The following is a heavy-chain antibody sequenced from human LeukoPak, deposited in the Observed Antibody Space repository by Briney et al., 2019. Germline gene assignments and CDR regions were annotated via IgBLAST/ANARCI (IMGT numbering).Heavy chain of an antibody. V-gene: IGHV1-2*02. J-gene: IGHJ4*02. Sequence: ASVKVSCKTSGYSFSDYSIHWVRQAPGQGLEWMGGINPQSGATNYSQNFQGRVTMTRDTSINTAYMELSSLRSDDTAMYYCAREFCGVDCYKADCWGQGTLLTVSS. CDR3: AREFCGVDCYKADC. D-gene: IGHD2-21*02. CDR2: INPQSGAT. CDR1: GYSFSDYS.